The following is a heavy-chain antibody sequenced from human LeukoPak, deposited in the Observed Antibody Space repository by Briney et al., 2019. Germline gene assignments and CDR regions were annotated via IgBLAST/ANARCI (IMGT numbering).Heavy chain of an antibody. CDR2: IIPIFRTA. D-gene: IGHD3-3*01. V-gene: IGHV1-69*05. J-gene: IGHJ6*03. CDR3: ARGKITIFGVVIDYYYYYMDV. CDR1: GGTFSSYA. Sequence: SVKVSCKASGGTFSSYAISWVRQAPGQGLEWMGGIIPIFRTANYAQKFQGRVTITTDESTSTAYMELSSLRSEDTAVYYCARGKITIFGVVIDYYYYYMDVWGKGTTVTVSS.